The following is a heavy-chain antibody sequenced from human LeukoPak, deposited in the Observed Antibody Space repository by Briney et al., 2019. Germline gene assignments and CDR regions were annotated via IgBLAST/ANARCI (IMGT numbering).Heavy chain of an antibody. CDR3: VRGGPSTWS. CDR1: EFSFSSYW. CDR2: IDTDGSNT. D-gene: IGHD2-15*01. V-gene: IGHV3-74*01. J-gene: IGHJ5*02. Sequence: QSGGSLRLSCAVSEFSFSSYWMHWVRHAPGKGLVWVSRIDTDGSNTNYADSVRGRFTISRDDAKNTVYLQMNNLRAEDTAVYHCVRGGPSTWSWGQGTLVTVSS.